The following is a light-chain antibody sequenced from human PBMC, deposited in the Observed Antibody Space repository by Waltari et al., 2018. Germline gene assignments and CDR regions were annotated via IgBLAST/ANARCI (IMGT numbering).Light chain of an antibody. J-gene: IGKJ3*01. CDR1: QGIGND. V-gene: IGKV1-6*01. CDR2: AAS. Sequence: AIQMAQSPSSLSAYVGDRVTISCRTRQGIGNDLGWYQQKQGKAPKLLIYAASSLQSGVSSRFSGSGSGTEFTLTISSLQPEDFATYYCLQDYDYPFTFGPGTKVEI. CDR3: LQDYDYPFT.